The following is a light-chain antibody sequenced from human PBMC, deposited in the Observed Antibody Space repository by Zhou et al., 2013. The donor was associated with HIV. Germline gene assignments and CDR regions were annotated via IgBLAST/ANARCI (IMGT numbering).Light chain of an antibody. CDR1: QSVGSKY. Sequence: DIVLTQSPGTLSLSPGERATLSCWASQSVGSKYLAWYQQKPGQAPRLLIYDGFRRATGIPARFSGSGSGTDFTLTISSLEPEDFAVYYCQQRSNWPPWTFGQGTKVEIK. J-gene: IGKJ1*01. CDR2: DGF. V-gene: IGKV3D-20*02. CDR3: QQRSNWPPWT.